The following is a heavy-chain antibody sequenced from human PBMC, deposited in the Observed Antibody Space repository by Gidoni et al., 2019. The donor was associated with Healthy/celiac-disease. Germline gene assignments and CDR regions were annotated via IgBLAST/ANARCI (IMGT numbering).Heavy chain of an antibody. V-gene: IGHV3-11*01. Sequence: QVQLVESAGGLVQPGGSLRLSCAASRFTFSHYYMSWIRTAPGKGLEWVSYISSSGSTIYYADSVKGRFTISGDNAKNSLYLQMNSLRAEDTAVYYCARGERYFDWLSAFDIWGQGTMVTVSS. CDR2: ISSSGSTI. CDR3: ARGERYFDWLSAFDI. J-gene: IGHJ3*02. D-gene: IGHD3-9*01. CDR1: RFTFSHYY.